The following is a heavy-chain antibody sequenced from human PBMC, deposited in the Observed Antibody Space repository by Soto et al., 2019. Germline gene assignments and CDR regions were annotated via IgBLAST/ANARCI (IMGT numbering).Heavy chain of an antibody. CDR1: GFTFSSYA. J-gene: IGHJ6*01. D-gene: IGHD2-2*01. CDR2: ISGSGGIT. Sequence: PGGSLRLSCAASGFTFSSYAMSCVRQAPWKGLEWVSAISGSGGITYYADSVKGRFTISRDHSKNTLYLQMNSLRAEDTAVYYWVKEHPHQINYGIDVWGQGTKVTVSS. V-gene: IGHV3-23*01. CDR3: VKEHPHQINYGIDV.